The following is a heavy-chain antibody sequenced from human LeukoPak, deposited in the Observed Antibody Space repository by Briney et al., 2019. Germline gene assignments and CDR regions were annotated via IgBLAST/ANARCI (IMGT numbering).Heavy chain of an antibody. D-gene: IGHD3-22*01. CDR1: GCTFSDYY. V-gene: IGHV3-11*03. Sequence: GGSLRLSCAASGCTFSDYYMSWIRQARGEGLEWGSYISSSSSYINCADSVMGRFYADSVKGRFTISRDNAKNSLYLQMNSLRAEDTAVYYCASLTYYFDSSGYYPGYFQHWGQGTLVTVSS. CDR2: ISSSSSYI. J-gene: IGHJ1*01. CDR3: ASLTYYFDSSGYYPGYFQH.